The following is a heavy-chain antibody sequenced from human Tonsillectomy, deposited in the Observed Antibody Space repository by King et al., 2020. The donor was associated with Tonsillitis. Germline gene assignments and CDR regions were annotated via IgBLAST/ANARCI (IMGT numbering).Heavy chain of an antibody. CDR2: INWNSGSI. V-gene: IGHV3-9*01. D-gene: IGHD1-7*01. J-gene: IGHJ6*02. CDR1: GFTFDDYG. CDR3: AKGMGNWNYEVGGMDV. Sequence: VQLVESGGGLVQPGRSLRLSCAASGFTFDDYGMHWVRHAPGKGLEWVSGINWNSGSIGYADSVKGRFTISRDNAKNSLYLQLNSLRAEDTALYYCAKGMGNWNYEVGGMDVWGQGTTVTVSS.